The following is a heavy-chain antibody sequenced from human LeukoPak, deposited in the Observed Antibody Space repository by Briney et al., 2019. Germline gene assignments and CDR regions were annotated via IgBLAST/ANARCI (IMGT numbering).Heavy chain of an antibody. D-gene: IGHD5-24*01. V-gene: IGHV3-43*01. J-gene: IGHJ6*02. CDR2: ISWDGGST. CDR3: AKGMHGYNRYYYYGMDV. Sequence: PGGSLRLSCAASGFTFDDYPMHWVRQAPGKGLEWVSLISWDGGSTYYADSVKGRFTISRDNSKNSLYLQMNSLRTEDTALYYCAKGMHGYNRYYYYGMDVWGQGTTVTVSS. CDR1: GFTFDDYP.